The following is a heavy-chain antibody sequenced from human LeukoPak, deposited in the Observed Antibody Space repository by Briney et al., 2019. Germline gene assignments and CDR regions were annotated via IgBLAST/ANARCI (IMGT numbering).Heavy chain of an antibody. J-gene: IGHJ5*02. CDR2: IYPRDSDT. Sequence: GGSLKISCKGPGYSFASYWIAWVRQMPGKGLEWMGIIYPRDSDTKYNPSFQGQVSISADKSISTAYLQWSSLQASDTAIYFCARSHSSTLTWFDPWGQGTLVTVSS. CDR3: ARSHSSTLTWFDP. V-gene: IGHV5-51*01. CDR1: GYSFASYW.